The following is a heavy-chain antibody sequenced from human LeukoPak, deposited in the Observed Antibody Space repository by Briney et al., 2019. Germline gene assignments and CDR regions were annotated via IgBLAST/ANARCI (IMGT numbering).Heavy chain of an antibody. D-gene: IGHD3-3*01. Sequence: GGSLRLSCAASGFTFDDYGMSWVRHAPGKGLEWVSGINWNGGSTGYADSVKGRFTISRDNAKNSLYLRMNSLRAEDTALYYCARDRRLRFLEWPLYYYYMDVWGKGTTVTVSS. J-gene: IGHJ6*03. CDR3: ARDRRLRFLEWPLYYYYMDV. V-gene: IGHV3-20*04. CDR2: INWNGGST. CDR1: GFTFDDYG.